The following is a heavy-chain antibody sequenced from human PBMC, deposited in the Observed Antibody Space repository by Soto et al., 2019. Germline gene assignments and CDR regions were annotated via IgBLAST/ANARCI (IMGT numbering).Heavy chain of an antibody. D-gene: IGHD1-26*01. CDR3: AHTVARGAYWETFDY. J-gene: IGHJ4*02. V-gene: IGHV2-5*02. Sequence: QITLKESGPTLVKPTQTLTLTCTVSGFSLTTNGVGVGWFRQPPGKALEWLALTYRDDDNQYRPSLQISITVTRDNTKNQVVLTMTNMDPVDTATYYCAHTVARGAYWETFDYWGQGTLVTVSS. CDR2: TYRDDDN. CDR1: GFSLTTNGVG.